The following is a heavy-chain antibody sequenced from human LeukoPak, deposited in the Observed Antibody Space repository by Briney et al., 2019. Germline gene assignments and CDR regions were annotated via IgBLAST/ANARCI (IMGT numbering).Heavy chain of an antibody. D-gene: IGHD2-15*01. Sequence: SQTLSLTCTVSGGSISSGGYYWSWIRQHPGKGLEWIGYIYYSGSTYYNPSLKSRVTISVDTSKNQFSLKLSSVTAADTAVYYCARRLGYCSGGSCQHFLDRYYFDYWGQGTLVTVSS. J-gene: IGHJ4*02. V-gene: IGHV4-31*03. CDR3: ARRLGYCSGGSCQHFLDRYYFDY. CDR2: IYYSGST. CDR1: GGSISSGGYY.